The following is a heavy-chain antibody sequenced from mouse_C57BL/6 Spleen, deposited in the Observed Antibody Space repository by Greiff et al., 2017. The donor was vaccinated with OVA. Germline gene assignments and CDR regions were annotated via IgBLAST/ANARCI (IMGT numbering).Heavy chain of an antibody. Sequence: VQLVESGPGLVAPSQSLSITCTVSGFSLTSYAISWVRQPPGKGLEWLGVIWTGGGTNYNSALKSRLSISKDNSKSQVFLKMNSLQTDDTARYYCARNYYGSSYGYAMDYWGQGTSVTVSS. CDR2: IWTGGGT. J-gene: IGHJ4*01. CDR1: GFSLTSYA. D-gene: IGHD1-1*01. CDR3: ARNYYGSSYGYAMDY. V-gene: IGHV2-9-1*01.